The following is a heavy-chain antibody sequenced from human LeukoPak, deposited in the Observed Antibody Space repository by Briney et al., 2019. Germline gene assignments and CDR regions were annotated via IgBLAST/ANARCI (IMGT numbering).Heavy chain of an antibody. J-gene: IGHJ4*02. CDR3: VKVGIVVVPAATSRGY. CDR1: GFTFSSYA. D-gene: IGHD2-2*01. Sequence: GGSLRLSCAASGFTFSSYAMSWVRQAPGKGLEWVSAISGSGGSTYYADSVKGRFTISRDNSKNTLYLQMNSLRAEDTAVYYCVKVGIVVVPAATSRGYWGQGTLVTVSS. CDR2: ISGSGGST. V-gene: IGHV3-23*01.